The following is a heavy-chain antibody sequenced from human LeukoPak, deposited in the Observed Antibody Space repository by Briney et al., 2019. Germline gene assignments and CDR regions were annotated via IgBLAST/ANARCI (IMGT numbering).Heavy chain of an antibody. CDR2: SYTSGST. CDR1: GGSISSGSYY. J-gene: IGHJ4*02. D-gene: IGHD3-9*01. CDR3: AREDILTGSAAY. Sequence: SQTLSLTCTVSGGSISSGSYYWSWIRQPAGKGLGWIGRSYTSGSTNYNPSLKSRVTISVDTSKNQFSLKLSSVTAADPAVYYCAREDILTGSAAYWGQGTLVTVSS. V-gene: IGHV4-61*02.